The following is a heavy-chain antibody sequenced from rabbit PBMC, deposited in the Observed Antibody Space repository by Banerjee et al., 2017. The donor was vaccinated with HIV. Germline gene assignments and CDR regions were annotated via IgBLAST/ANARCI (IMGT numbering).Heavy chain of an antibody. D-gene: IGHD7-1*01. V-gene: IGHV1S45*01. CDR3: ARGASGYGLGTVPYFNL. CDR2: IYVGSTGST. J-gene: IGHJ4*01. CDR1: GIDFSGDYY. Sequence: QEQLEESGGDLVKPEGSLTLTCTASGIDFSGDYYMCWVRQAPGKGLEWVACIYVGSTGSTRYASWAKGRFTVSKTSSTTVTLQMTSLTVADTATYFCARGASGYGLGTVPYFNLWGQGTLVTVS.